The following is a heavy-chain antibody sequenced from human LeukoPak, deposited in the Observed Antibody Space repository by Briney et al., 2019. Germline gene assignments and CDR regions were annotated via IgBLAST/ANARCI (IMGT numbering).Heavy chain of an antibody. CDR2: ISYSGST. D-gene: IGHD6-13*01. V-gene: IGHV4-59*01. CDR3: ARGVSRISADGPFDP. Sequence: SETLSLTCTVSDGSISNYYWSWIRQPPGKGLEWIGYISYSGSTNYNPSLQSRVTISVDTSKNQFSLNLNSVTAADTAIYYCARGVSRISADGPFDPWGQGALVTVSS. CDR1: DGSISNYY. J-gene: IGHJ5*02.